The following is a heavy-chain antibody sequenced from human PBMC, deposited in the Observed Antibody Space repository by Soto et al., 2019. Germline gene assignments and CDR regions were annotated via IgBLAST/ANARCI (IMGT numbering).Heavy chain of an antibody. J-gene: IGHJ3*02. D-gene: IGHD3-10*01. CDR2: INPNSVGT. CDR3: DRGFGRHIGDGAFDI. Sequence: QVQLVQSGSEVKKPGASVKVSCKASGYTFTGYYMHWVRQAPGQGLEWMGWINPNSVGTNYAQKFQGRVTMTRDPSISTAYVERSRLRSDDTAVYYCDRGFGRHIGDGAFDIWGQGTMVTVSS. CDR1: GYTFTGYY. V-gene: IGHV1-2*02.